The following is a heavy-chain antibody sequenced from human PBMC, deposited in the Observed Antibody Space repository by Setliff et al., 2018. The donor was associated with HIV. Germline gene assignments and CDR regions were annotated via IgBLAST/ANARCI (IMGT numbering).Heavy chain of an antibody. CDR1: GFTVSSNF. Sequence: VGSLRLSCAASGFTVSSNFMNWVRQAPGKGLEWVSVIYSGGSTYCADSVEGRFTISRDNSKNTLYLQMNSLTTEDTAVYYCAKSLLVAGNDYWGQGTLVTVSS. J-gene: IGHJ4*02. CDR2: IYSGGST. D-gene: IGHD2-8*02. CDR3: AKSLLVAGNDY. V-gene: IGHV3-66*02.